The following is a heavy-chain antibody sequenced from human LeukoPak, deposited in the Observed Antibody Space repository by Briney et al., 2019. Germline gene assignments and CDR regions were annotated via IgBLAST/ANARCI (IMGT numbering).Heavy chain of an antibody. CDR1: GYTFTGYY. CDR3: ARGGYDILTGLMPFDY. V-gene: IGHV1-18*04. D-gene: IGHD3-9*01. J-gene: IGHJ4*02. Sequence: ASVKVSCKASGYTFTGYYIHWVRQAPGQGFEWMGWISAYNGNTNYAQKLQGRVTMTTDTSTSTAYMELRSLRSDDTAVYYCARGGYDILTGLMPFDYWGQGTLVTVSS. CDR2: ISAYNGNT.